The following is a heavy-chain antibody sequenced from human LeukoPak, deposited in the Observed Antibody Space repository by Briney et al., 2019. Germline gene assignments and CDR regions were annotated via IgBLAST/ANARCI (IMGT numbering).Heavy chain of an antibody. Sequence: PGGTLRLSCAASGVTFSSYWMNWVRQPPGKGLVWVSRINSDGSTKNYADPTKRRSTFSRDDAKNTLYLQMNSLTAEATAVYYCAREGSPLNSDSSGYAAWGQGTLVTVSS. J-gene: IGHJ5*02. CDR3: AREGSPLNSDSSGYAA. D-gene: IGHD3-22*01. CDR1: GVTFSSYW. CDR2: INSDGSTK. V-gene: IGHV3-74*01.